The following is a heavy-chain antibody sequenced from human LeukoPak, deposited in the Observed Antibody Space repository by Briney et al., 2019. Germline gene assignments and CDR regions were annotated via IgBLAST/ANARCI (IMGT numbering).Heavy chain of an antibody. V-gene: IGHV3-53*01. J-gene: IGHJ6*04. Sequence: GGSLRLSCAASGFTVSSNYMSWVRQAPGKGLEWVSVIYSGGSTYYADSVKGRFTISRDNSKNTLYLQMNSLRAEDTAVYYCARNRGGLRFLEWLPSDVWGKGTTVTVSS. CDR2: IYSGGST. CDR1: GFTVSSNY. D-gene: IGHD3-3*01. CDR3: ARNRGGLRFLEWLPSDV.